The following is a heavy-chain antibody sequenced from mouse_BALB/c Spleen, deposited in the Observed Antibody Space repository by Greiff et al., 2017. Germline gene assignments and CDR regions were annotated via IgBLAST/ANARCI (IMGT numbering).Heavy chain of an antibody. Sequence: VQLQQSGAELAKPGASVKMSCKASGYTFTSYWMHWVKQRPGQGLEWIGYINPSTGYTEYNQKFKDKATLTADKSSSTAYMQLSSLTSEDSAVYYCARKGWLPPFDYWGQGTTLTVSS. CDR1: GYTFTSYW. J-gene: IGHJ2*01. CDR3: ARKGWLPPFDY. V-gene: IGHV1-7*01. CDR2: INPSTGYT. D-gene: IGHD2-3*01.